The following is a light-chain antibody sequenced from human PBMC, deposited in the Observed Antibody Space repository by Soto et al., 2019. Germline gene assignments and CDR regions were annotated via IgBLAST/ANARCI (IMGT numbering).Light chain of an antibody. J-gene: IGKJ4*01. Sequence: ILMTQSPESLTVSLGERATINGKSSQSVVYSSNNKNYLAWYQQKPGQPPKLLIYWASTRESGVPDRFSGSGSGTDFALTISSLQAEDVAVYYCQQYYSTPLTFAGGSNVDIK. CDR3: QQYYSTPLT. CDR1: QSVVYSSNNKNY. V-gene: IGKV4-1*01. CDR2: WAS.